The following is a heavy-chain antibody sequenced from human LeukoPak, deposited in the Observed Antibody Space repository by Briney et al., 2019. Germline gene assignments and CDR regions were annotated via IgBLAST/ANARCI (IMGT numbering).Heavy chain of an antibody. CDR3: ARALKPAHFDL. J-gene: IGHJ2*01. V-gene: IGHV4-34*01. Sequence: PSETLSLTCAVYGGSFSGYYWSWIRQPPGKGLEWIGEINHSGSTNYNPSLKSRVTMSVDTSKNQFSLKLSSVTAADTAVYYCARALKPAHFDLWGRGTLVTVSS. CDR2: INHSGST. D-gene: IGHD1-14*01. CDR1: GGSFSGYY.